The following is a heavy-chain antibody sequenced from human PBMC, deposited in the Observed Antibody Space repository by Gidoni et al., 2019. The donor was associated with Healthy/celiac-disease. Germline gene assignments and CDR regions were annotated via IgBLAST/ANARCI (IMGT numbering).Heavy chain of an antibody. CDR1: GFTFSSYG. Sequence: QVQLVESGGGVVQPGRSLRLSCAASGFTFSSYGMHWVRQAPGKGLEWVAVIWYDGSNKYYADSVKGRFTISRDNSKNTLYLQMNSLRAEDTAVYYCARARKYYDFWSGYWEDYYYYGMDVWGQGTTVTVSS. CDR2: IWYDGSNK. D-gene: IGHD3-3*01. V-gene: IGHV3-33*01. J-gene: IGHJ6*02. CDR3: ARARKYYDFWSGYWEDYYYYGMDV.